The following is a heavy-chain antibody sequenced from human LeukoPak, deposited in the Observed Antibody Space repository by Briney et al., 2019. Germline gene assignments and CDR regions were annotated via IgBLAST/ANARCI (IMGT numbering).Heavy chain of an antibody. CDR2: ISWNSGSI. CDR3: AKDLFRAITGTTFFDY. J-gene: IGHJ4*02. V-gene: IGHV3-9*01. CDR1: GFTFDDYA. D-gene: IGHD1-20*01. Sequence: PGRSLRLSCAASGFTFDDYAMHWVRQAPGKGLEWVSGISWNSGSIGYADSVKGRFTISRDNAKNSLYLQMNSLRAEDTALYYCAKDLFRAITGTTFFDYWGQGTLVTVSS.